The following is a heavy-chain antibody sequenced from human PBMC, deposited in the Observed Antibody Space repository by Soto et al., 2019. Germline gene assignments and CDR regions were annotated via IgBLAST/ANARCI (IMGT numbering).Heavy chain of an antibody. CDR3: ARGIRNHYGHSVYYPHENF. CDR1: GFTFSSFE. V-gene: IGHV3-48*03. Sequence: AGGSLRLSCAASGFTFSSFEMNWFRQAPGKGLEWVSYINSGGTNRYYADSVKGRFTISRDDAKNSLFLQMNSLRSEDTAIYYCARGIRNHYGHSVYYPHENFWGQGTLVTVSS. D-gene: IGHD3-10*01. J-gene: IGHJ4*02. CDR2: INSGGTNR.